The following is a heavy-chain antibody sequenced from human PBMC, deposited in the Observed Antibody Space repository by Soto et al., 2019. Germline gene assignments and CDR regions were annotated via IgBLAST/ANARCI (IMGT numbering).Heavy chain of an antibody. V-gene: IGHV4-39*01. Sequence: PSETLSLTCTVSGGSISSSSYYWGWIRQPPGKGLEWIGSIYYSGSTYYNPSLKSRVTISVDTSKNQFSLKLSSVTAADTAVYYCARHYDYGGGIYNWFVPWGQGTLVTVSS. CDR3: ARHYDYGGGIYNWFVP. CDR2: IYYSGST. J-gene: IGHJ5*02. D-gene: IGHD4-17*01. CDR1: GGSISSSSYY.